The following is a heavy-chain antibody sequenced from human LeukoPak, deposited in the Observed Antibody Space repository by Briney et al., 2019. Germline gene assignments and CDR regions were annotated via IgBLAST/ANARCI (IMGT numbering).Heavy chain of an antibody. CDR3: ARDRNPWYSSGWYFVHTLDI. Sequence: GASVKASCKASGYTFTSYAITWVRQAPGQGLEWMGWIGSYNGNTNYAEKFQDRVTLTTDTSTSTAYMELRSLRSDDTAVYYCARDRNPWYSSGWYFVHTLDIWGLGTMVTVSS. J-gene: IGHJ3*02. V-gene: IGHV1-18*01. CDR2: IGSYNGNT. CDR1: GYTFTSYA. D-gene: IGHD6-19*01.